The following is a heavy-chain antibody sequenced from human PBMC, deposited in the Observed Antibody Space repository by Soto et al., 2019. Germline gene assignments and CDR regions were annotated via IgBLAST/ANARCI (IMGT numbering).Heavy chain of an antibody. V-gene: IGHV1-69*13. Sequence: ASVKVSCKASGGTFSSYAISWVRQAPGQGLEWMGGIIPIFGTANYAQKFQGRVTITADESTSTAYMELSSLRSEDTAVYYCARRGFHGSGSWGAYNWFDPWGQGTLVTVS. D-gene: IGHD3-10*01. CDR2: IIPIFGTA. CDR3: ARRGFHGSGSWGAYNWFDP. J-gene: IGHJ5*02. CDR1: GGTFSSYA.